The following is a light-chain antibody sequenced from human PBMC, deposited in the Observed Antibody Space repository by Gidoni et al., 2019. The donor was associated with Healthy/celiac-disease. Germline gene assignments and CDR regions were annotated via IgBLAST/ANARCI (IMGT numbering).Light chain of an antibody. V-gene: IGKV1-8*01. CDR2: AAS. J-gene: IGKJ2*01. CDR3: QQYYSYPCT. Sequence: AIRMTQSPSSFSASTGDRLTITCRASQGISSYLAWYQQKPGKAPKLLIYAASTLQSGVPSRFSGSGSGTDFTLTISCLQSEDFATYYCQQYYSYPCTFGQGTKLEIK. CDR1: QGISSY.